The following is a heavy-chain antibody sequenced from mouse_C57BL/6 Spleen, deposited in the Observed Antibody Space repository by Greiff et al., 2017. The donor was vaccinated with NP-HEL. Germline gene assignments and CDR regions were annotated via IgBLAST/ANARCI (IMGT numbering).Heavy chain of an antibody. CDR1: GYAFSSSW. CDR3: ARWITTVVEDY. CDR2: IYPGDGDT. J-gene: IGHJ2*01. Sequence: QVQLQQSGPELVKPGASVKISCKASGYAFSSSWMNWVKQRPGKGLEWIGRIYPGDGDTNYNGKFKGKATLTADKSSSTAYMQLSSLTSEDSAVYFCARWITTVVEDYWGQGTTLTVSS. V-gene: IGHV1-82*01. D-gene: IGHD1-1*01.